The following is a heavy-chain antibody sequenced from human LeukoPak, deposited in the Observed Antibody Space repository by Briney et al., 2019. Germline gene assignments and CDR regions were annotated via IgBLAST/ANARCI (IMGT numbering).Heavy chain of an antibody. CDR2: ISSGSNTI. CDR1: GFTFSSYS. J-gene: IGHJ4*02. V-gene: IGHV3-48*02. Sequence: GGSLRLSCAASGFTFSSYSMTWVRQAPGKGLEWVSYISSGSNTIDYADSVKGRFTISRDNAKNSLYLQMNSLRDDDTAVYYCARDPGYCSGGSCYWGQGTLVTVSS. D-gene: IGHD2-15*01. CDR3: ARDPGYCSGGSCY.